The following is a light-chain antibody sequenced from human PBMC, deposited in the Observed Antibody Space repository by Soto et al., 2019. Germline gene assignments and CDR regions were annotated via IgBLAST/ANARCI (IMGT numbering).Light chain of an antibody. Sequence: QSVLTQPASVSGSPGQSITISCTGTSSDDGGHNYVSWYQQHPGKAPKLMIYDVSNRPSGVSNRFSGSKSGNTASLANSGLQADDEADYYCRSYTSSSTLVFGGGTKLTVL. J-gene: IGLJ2*01. CDR2: DVS. CDR3: RSYTSSSTLV. V-gene: IGLV2-14*01. CDR1: SSDDGGHNY.